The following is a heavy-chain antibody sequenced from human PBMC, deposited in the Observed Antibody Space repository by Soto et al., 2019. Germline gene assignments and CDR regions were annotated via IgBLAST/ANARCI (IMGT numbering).Heavy chain of an antibody. CDR1: GGTFSSYA. J-gene: IGHJ5*02. D-gene: IGHD2-2*01. Sequence: ASVKVSCKASGGTFSSYAISWVRQAPGQGLEWMGGIIPIFGTANYAQKFQGRVTITADESTSTAYMELSSLRSEDTAVYYCATGPFVVPAAMYWFDPWGQGTLVTVSS. CDR2: IIPIFGTA. V-gene: IGHV1-69*13. CDR3: ATGPFVVPAAMYWFDP.